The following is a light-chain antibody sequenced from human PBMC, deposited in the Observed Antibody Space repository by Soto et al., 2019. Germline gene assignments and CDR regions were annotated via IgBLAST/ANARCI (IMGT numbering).Light chain of an antibody. Sequence: LAQPASVSGSPGQSIAISCTGTASDVGGYHYVSWYQQYPGKVPKLIISDVSNRPSGVSDRFSGSKSGNTASLTISGLQAEDEADYYWSSYTISSTYVFGTGTKVTVL. CDR2: DVS. J-gene: IGLJ1*01. CDR1: ASDVGGYHY. V-gene: IGLV2-14*01. CDR3: SSYTISSTYV.